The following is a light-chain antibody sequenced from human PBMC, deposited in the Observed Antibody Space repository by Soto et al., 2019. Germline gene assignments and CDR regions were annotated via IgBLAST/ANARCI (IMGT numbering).Light chain of an antibody. CDR1: SSDVGGYTY. CDR3: SSYTGSNTLVV. Sequence: QSVLTQPASVSGSPGQSITISCTGTSSDVGGYTYVSWYQQHPGNPPKLMLYEVTTRPSGVSNRFSGSKSGNTASLTISGLQAEDEADYYCSSYTGSNTLVVFGGGTKVTVL. CDR2: EVT. J-gene: IGLJ3*02. V-gene: IGLV2-14*01.